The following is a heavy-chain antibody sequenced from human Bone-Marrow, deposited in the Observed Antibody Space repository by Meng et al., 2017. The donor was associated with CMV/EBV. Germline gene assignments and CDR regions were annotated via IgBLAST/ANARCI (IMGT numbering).Heavy chain of an antibody. CDR2: LNWNGDNT. CDR1: GFTFDDFG. D-gene: IGHD1-14*01. V-gene: IGHV3-20*04. Sequence: GESLKISCAGAGFTFDDFGMNWVRQAPGKGLEWVAGLNWNGDNTDYADSVRGRFTISRDNAKNSLYLQMNTLRAEDTALYYCVRDQFETGSYGMGVWGQGNTVTVSS. CDR3: VRDQFETGSYGMGV. J-gene: IGHJ6*02.